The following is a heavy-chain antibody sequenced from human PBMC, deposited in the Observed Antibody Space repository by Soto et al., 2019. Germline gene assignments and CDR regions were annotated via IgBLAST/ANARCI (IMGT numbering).Heavy chain of an antibody. CDR2: INTNTGNP. V-gene: IGHV7-4-1*01. CDR3: ARQYSGSYPYHDAFDI. CDR1: GYTFTSYA. D-gene: IGHD1-26*01. J-gene: IGHJ3*02. Sequence: QVQLVQSGSELKKPGASVKVSCKASGYTFTSYAMNWVRQAPGQGLEWMGWINTNTGNPTYAQGFTGRFFFALDTSGSTAYLQICSLKAEDPAVYYCARQYSGSYPYHDAFDIWGQGTMVTVSS.